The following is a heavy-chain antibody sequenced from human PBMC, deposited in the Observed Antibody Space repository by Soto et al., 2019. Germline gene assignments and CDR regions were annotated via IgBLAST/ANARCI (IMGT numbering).Heavy chain of an antibody. CDR1: GGSISSSSYY. D-gene: IGHD3-22*01. J-gene: IGHJ6*02. Sequence: SETLSLTCTVSGGSISSSSYYWGWIRQPPGKGLEWIGSIYYSGSTYYNPSLKSRVTISVDTSKNQFSLKLSSVTAADTAVYYCANYYDSSGYYSFFSKTDYYGMDVWGQGTTVTVS. CDR2: IYYSGST. V-gene: IGHV4-39*01. CDR3: ANYYDSSGYYSFFSKTDYYGMDV.